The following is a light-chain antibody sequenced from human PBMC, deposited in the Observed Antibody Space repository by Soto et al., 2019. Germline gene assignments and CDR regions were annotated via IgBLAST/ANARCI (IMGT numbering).Light chain of an antibody. Sequence: DIVLTQSPATLSLSPGERATLSCRASRGVSSYLAWYQQKPGQAPRLLIYDVSNRATGTPARFSGSGSGTDFTLTVSSLEPEDFAVYYCQQRSDWPVTFGQGTRLEIK. CDR2: DVS. V-gene: IGKV3-11*01. CDR1: RGVSSY. CDR3: QQRSDWPVT. J-gene: IGKJ5*01.